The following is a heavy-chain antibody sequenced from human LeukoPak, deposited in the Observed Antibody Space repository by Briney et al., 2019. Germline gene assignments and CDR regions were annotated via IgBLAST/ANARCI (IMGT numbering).Heavy chain of an antibody. CDR1: GYSFSNYW. D-gene: IGHD4-23*01. CDR2: IYPGDSDT. CDR3: ARRRGDNWESYYNYYMDI. J-gene: IGHJ6*03. Sequence: GESLKISFKGSGYSFSNYWIVWVRPMPGKGLEWIGIIYPGDSDTRYSPSFQGHVSISADKSISTAYLQWSSLQASDTAMYYCARRRGDNWESYYNYYMDIWGKGTTVTVSS. V-gene: IGHV5-51*01.